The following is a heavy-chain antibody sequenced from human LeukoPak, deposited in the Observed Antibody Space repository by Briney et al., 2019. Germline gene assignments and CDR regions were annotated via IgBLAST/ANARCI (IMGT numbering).Heavy chain of an antibody. D-gene: IGHD1-26*01. Sequence: SETLSLTCTVSGGSISSYYWSWIRQPPGKGLEWIGNTYYSGSTNYNPSLKSRVTISVDTSKNQFSLRLSSVTAADTAVYYCASHSGSYYYFDYWGQGTLATVSS. J-gene: IGHJ4*02. CDR2: TYYSGST. V-gene: IGHV4-59*01. CDR3: ASHSGSYYYFDY. CDR1: GGSISSYY.